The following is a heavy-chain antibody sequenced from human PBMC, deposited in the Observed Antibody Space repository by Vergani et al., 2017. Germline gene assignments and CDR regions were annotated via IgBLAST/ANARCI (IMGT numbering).Heavy chain of an antibody. CDR1: GDSISSNNC. J-gene: IGHJ4*02. CDR3: ATIGYRRWVYYFDY. V-gene: IGHV4-4*03. Sequence: QVQLQESGPGLVKPPGTLSLTCAVSGDSISSNNCWTWVRQPPGKGLEWIGEICHTEDTKYSPSLKSRVTVSVDESRNLFSLRLNPVTAADTAVYYCATIGYRRWVYYFDYWGQGILVTVSS. D-gene: IGHD2-2*02. CDR2: ICHTEDT.